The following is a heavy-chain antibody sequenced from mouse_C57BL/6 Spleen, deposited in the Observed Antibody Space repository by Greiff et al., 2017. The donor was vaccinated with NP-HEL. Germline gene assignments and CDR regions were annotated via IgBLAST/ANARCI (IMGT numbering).Heavy chain of an antibody. J-gene: IGHJ3*01. CDR2: IYPGDGDT. V-gene: IGHV1-82*01. Sequence: VQRVESGPELVKPGASVKISCKASGYAFSSSWMNWVKQRPGKGLEWIGRIYPGDGDTNYNGKFKGKATLTADKSSSTAYMQLSSLTSEDSAVYFCASGLPQAWFAYWGQGTLVTVSA. D-gene: IGHD2-2*01. CDR3: ASGLPQAWFAY. CDR1: GYAFSSSW.